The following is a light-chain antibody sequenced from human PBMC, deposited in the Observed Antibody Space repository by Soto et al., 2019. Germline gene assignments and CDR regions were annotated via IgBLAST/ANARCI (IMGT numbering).Light chain of an antibody. Sequence: DIQMTQSPSSLSASVGDRVTITCRASQSISSYLNWYQQKPGTAPKLLIYAASSLQSGVPSRFTGSRSGTEFTLTISSLQPEDFANYSCQKSYSPPFTFGQGTKLEIK. J-gene: IGKJ2*01. CDR1: QSISSY. CDR2: AAS. CDR3: QKSYSPPFT. V-gene: IGKV1-39*01.